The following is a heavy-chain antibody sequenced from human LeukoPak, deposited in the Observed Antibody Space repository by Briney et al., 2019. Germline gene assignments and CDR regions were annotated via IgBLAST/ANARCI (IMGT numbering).Heavy chain of an antibody. CDR2: IYYSGST. Sequence: SETLSLTCTVSGGTISSYYWSWIRQPPGKGLEWIGYIYYSGSTNYNPSLKSRVTISVDTSKNQFSLKLSSVTAADTAVYYCARGVVVAATLYYYYYMDVWGKGTTVTVSS. J-gene: IGHJ6*03. V-gene: IGHV4-59*01. CDR3: ARGVVVAATLYYYYYMDV. CDR1: GGTISSYY. D-gene: IGHD2-15*01.